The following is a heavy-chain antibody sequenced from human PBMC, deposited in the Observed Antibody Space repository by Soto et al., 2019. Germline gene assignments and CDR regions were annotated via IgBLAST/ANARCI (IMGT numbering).Heavy chain of an antibody. V-gene: IGHV1-69*13. Sequence: GASVKVSCKASGGTFSSYAISWVRQAPGQGLEWMGGIIPIFGTANYAQKFQGRVTITADESTSTAYMELSSLRSEDTAVYYCARRAARPRGYYFDYWGQGTLVTVSS. CDR1: GGTFSSYA. J-gene: IGHJ4*02. CDR3: ARRAARPRGYYFDY. CDR2: IIPIFGTA. D-gene: IGHD6-6*01.